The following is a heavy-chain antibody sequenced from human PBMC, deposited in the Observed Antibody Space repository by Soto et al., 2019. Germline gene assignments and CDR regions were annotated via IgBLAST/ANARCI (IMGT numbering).Heavy chain of an antibody. CDR3: ARDRGGYCSGGSCYSLSSDAFDI. V-gene: IGHV4-59*01. D-gene: IGHD2-15*01. CDR2: IYYSGST. Sequence: SETLSLTCTVSGGSISSYYWSWIRQPPGKGLEWIGYIYYSGSTNYNPSLKSRGTISVDTSKNQFSLKLSSVTAADTAVYYCARDRGGYCSGGSCYSLSSDAFDIWGQGTMVTVSS. J-gene: IGHJ3*02. CDR1: GGSISSYY.